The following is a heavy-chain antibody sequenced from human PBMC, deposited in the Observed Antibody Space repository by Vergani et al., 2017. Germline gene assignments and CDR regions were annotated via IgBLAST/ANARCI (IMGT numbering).Heavy chain of an antibody. CDR2: INHSGST. Sequence: QVQLQQWGAGLLKPSETLSLTCAVYGGSFSGYYWSWIRQPPGKGLEWIGEINHSGSTNYNPSLKSRVTISVDTSKNQFSLKLSSVTAADTAVYYWARGLPEITIFGGVFDYWGQGTLVTVSS. CDR1: GGSFSGYY. J-gene: IGHJ4*02. V-gene: IGHV4-34*01. CDR3: ARGLPEITIFGGVFDY. D-gene: IGHD3-3*01.